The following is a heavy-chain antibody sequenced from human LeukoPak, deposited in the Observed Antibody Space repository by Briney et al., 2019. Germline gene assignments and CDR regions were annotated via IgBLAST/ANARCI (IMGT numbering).Heavy chain of an antibody. CDR3: VRAVEYYYDSSGYAVDY. CDR1: GFTFARYS. Sequence: GGSLRLSCAASGFTFARYSMNWVRQAPGKGLEWVSSISSSSSNIYYADSVTGRFTISRDNAKSSLYVQMNSLRAEDTAVYYCVRAVEYYYDSSGYAVDYWGQGTLVTVSS. J-gene: IGHJ4*02. CDR2: ISSSSSNI. D-gene: IGHD3-22*01. V-gene: IGHV3-21*01.